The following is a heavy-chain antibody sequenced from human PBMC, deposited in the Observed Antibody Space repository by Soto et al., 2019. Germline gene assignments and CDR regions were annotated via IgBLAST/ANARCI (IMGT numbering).Heavy chain of an antibody. Sequence: PSETLSLTCTVSGGSISSGGYYWSWIRQHPGKGLEWIGYIYYSGSTYYNPSLKSRVTISVDTSKNQFSLKLSSVTAADTAVYYCARIGLGTGIAAEGYYYYGMDVWGQGTTVTVSS. CDR1: GGSISSGGYY. V-gene: IGHV4-31*03. CDR3: ARIGLGTGIAAEGYYYYGMDV. CDR2: IYYSGST. D-gene: IGHD6-13*01. J-gene: IGHJ6*02.